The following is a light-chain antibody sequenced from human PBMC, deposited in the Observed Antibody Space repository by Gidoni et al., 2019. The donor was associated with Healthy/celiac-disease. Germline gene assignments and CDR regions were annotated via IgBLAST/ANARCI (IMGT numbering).Light chain of an antibody. J-gene: IGKJ4*01. CDR1: QSISSY. CDR3: QQSYRTPLT. Sequence: DIQMTQSPSSLSASVGDRVTITCRASQSISSYLNWYQQKPGKVPKLLIYAASSLQSGVPSRFSGSGSGTDFTLTISSLQPEDFATYYGQQSYRTPLTFGGGTKVEIK. CDR2: AAS. V-gene: IGKV1-39*01.